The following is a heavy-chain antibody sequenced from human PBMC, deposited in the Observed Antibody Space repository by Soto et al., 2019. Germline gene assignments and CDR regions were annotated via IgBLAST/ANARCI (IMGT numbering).Heavy chain of an antibody. CDR1: GFTFSSYG. CDR2: ISYDGSNK. J-gene: IGHJ4*02. V-gene: IGHV3-30*18. Sequence: GGSLRLSCAASGFTFSSYGMHWVRQAPGKGLEWVAVISYDGSNKYYADSVKGRFTTSRDNSKNTLYLQMNSLRAEDTAVYYCAKDYYGSGSFPPDFGYWGQGTLVTVSS. D-gene: IGHD3-10*01. CDR3: AKDYYGSGSFPPDFGY.